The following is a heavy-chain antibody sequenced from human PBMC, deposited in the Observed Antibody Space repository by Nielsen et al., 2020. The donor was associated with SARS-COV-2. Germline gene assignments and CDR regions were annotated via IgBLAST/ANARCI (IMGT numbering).Heavy chain of an antibody. CDR1: GFSFSGFA. CDR3: SSPTVAY. J-gene: IGHJ4*02. CDR2: IRSKANNYAT. Sequence: GESLKISCAASGFSFSGFAMHWVRQASGKELEWVGRIRSKANNYATAYAASVKGRFTLSRDDSKNTAYLQMNSLKTEDTAVYYCSSPTVAYWGQGTLVTVSS. V-gene: IGHV3-73*01. D-gene: IGHD4-23*01.